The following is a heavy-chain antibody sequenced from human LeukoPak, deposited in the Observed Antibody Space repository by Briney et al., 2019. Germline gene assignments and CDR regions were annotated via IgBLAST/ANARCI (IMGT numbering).Heavy chain of an antibody. CDR1: GFTFSSYE. CDR2: ISSSSSTI. D-gene: IGHD2-15*01. J-gene: IGHJ5*02. V-gene: IGHV3-48*01. CDR3: ARSYCSGGSCYRKGSWFDP. Sequence: PGGSLRLSCAASGFTFSSYEMNWVRQAPGKGLEWVSYISSSSSTIYYADSVKGRFTISRDNAKNSLYLQMNSLRAEDTAVYYCARSYCSGGSCYRKGSWFDPWGQGTLVTVSS.